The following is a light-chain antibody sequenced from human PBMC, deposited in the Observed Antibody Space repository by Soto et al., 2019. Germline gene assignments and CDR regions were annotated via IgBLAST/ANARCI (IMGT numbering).Light chain of an antibody. CDR1: SSDVGGYNY. Sequence: QSVLTQPASVSGSPGQSTTISCTGTSSDVGGYNYVSWYQQHPGKAPKLMIYDVSNRPSGVSNRFSGSKSGNTASLTISGLQAEDEADYYCSSYTSSSKVVFGGGTKLTVL. J-gene: IGLJ2*01. V-gene: IGLV2-14*01. CDR3: SSYTSSSKVV. CDR2: DVS.